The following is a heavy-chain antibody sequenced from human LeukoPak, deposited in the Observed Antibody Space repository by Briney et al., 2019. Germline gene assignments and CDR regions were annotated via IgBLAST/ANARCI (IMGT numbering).Heavy chain of an antibody. CDR1: GYSISSGYY. Sequence: SETLSLTCTVSGYSISSGYYWGWIRQPPGKGLEWIGSIYHSGSTYYNPSLKSRVTILVDTSKNQFSLKLSSVTAADTAVYYCARDRHKLVDIVAGILDYWGQGTLVTVSS. J-gene: IGHJ4*02. D-gene: IGHD5-12*01. V-gene: IGHV4-38-2*02. CDR2: IYHSGST. CDR3: ARDRHKLVDIVAGILDY.